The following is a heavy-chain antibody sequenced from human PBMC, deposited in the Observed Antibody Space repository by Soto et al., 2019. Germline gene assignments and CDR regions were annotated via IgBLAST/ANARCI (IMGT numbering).Heavy chain of an antibody. CDR3: AGAARLSPFGF. V-gene: IGHV4-4*02. J-gene: IGHJ4*02. CDR1: SGSIGSGIW. Sequence: VQLQESGPGLVEPSGTLSLTCTASSGSIGSGIWWSWLRQPPGKGLEWIGELYHTGNTNYNPYLTSRLTMSVDESKNQFSLSLSSVTAADTAVYYCAGAARLSPFGFWGRGTLVTVSS. CDR2: LYHTGNT. D-gene: IGHD6-6*01.